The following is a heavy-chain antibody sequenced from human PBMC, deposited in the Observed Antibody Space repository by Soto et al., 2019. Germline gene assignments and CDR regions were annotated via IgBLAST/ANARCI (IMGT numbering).Heavy chain of an antibody. Sequence: QLVESGGGLVKPGGSLRLSCSASGFTLSDYYMAWIRQAPGKGLEWVSHITTSGNMYYAGSVQGRFTISRDNAKNSLDLQMNTLRAEDTALYYCARRGSTGWYENYFDDWGQGALVTVSS. J-gene: IGHJ4*02. D-gene: IGHD6-19*01. CDR3: ARRGSTGWYENYFDD. CDR2: ITTSGNM. V-gene: IGHV3-11*01. CDR1: GFTLSDYY.